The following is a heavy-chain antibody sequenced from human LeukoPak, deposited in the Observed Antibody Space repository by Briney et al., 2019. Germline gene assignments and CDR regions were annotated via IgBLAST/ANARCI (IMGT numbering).Heavy chain of an antibody. V-gene: IGHV3-33*06. Sequence: GGSLRLSCAASGFTFSSYGMHWVRQAPGKGLEWVAVIWYDGSNKYYADSVKGRFTISRDNSKNTLYLQMNSLRAEDTAVYYCAKGSLADGFDIWGQGTMVTVSS. J-gene: IGHJ3*02. CDR2: IWYDGSNK. CDR3: AKGSLADGFDI. CDR1: GFTFSSYG.